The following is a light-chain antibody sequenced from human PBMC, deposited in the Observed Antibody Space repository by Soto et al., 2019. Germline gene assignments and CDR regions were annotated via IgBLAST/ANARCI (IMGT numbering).Light chain of an antibody. J-gene: IGLJ7*01. CDR1: ISDIGGYNY. V-gene: IGLV2-14*01. Sequence: QSVLTQPASVSGSPGQSITISCTGTISDIGGYNYVSWYQQHPGKAPQLVIYGVTIRPSGVSSRFSGSKSGNTASLTISGLQAEDEADYYCSSFASISILVFGGGTQLTVL. CDR3: SSFASISILV. CDR2: GVT.